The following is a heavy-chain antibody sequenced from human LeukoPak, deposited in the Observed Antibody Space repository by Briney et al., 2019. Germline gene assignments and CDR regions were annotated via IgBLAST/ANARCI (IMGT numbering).Heavy chain of an antibody. CDR3: ARLIYYLYQPYFDY. V-gene: IGHV3-23*01. Sequence: AGGSLRLSCAASGFTFSSYAMSWVRQAPGKGLEWVSGISGSGGSTYYADSVKGRFTISRHNSKNTLYLQMNSLRAEDTAVYYCARLIYYLYQPYFDYWGQGTLVTVSS. D-gene: IGHD2-2*01. J-gene: IGHJ4*02. CDR2: ISGSGGST. CDR1: GFTFSSYA.